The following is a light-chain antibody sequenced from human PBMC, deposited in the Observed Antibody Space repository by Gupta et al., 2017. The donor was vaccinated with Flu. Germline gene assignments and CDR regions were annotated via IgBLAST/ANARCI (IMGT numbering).Light chain of an antibody. Sequence: PSFLSASVGDRVTITVRASQDIRRSLACHRQKPGEVPKLLIYAASTLQTAVPLRFSGSASATEFSLTINMLHPEEFATYCCQSFNTYPDTFGGGTKLEIK. J-gene: IGKJ4*01. CDR3: QSFNTYPDT. V-gene: IGKV1-9*01. CDR2: AAS. CDR1: QDIRRS.